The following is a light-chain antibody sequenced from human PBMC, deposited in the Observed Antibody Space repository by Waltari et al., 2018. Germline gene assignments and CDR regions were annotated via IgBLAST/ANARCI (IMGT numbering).Light chain of an antibody. J-gene: IGKJ2*01. CDR3: QQYSEWPPYN. V-gene: IGKV3-15*01. CDR2: DSS. Sequence: EIMMTQYPATLSVSPGDRATLSCRASQSIGYNLAWYQQKPGQVPRLLIYDSSTRATGISDKFSGSGSGTEFTLTISSLQSEDFAVYYCQQYSEWPPYNFGQGTKVEMK. CDR1: QSIGYN.